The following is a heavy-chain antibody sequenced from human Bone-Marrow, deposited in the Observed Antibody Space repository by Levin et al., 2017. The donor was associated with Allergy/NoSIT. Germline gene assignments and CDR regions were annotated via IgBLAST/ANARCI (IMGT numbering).Heavy chain of an antibody. J-gene: IGHJ4*02. Sequence: GESLKISCAASGFTFSSYAMSWVRQAPGKGLEWVSAISGSGGSTYYADSVKGRFTISRDNSKNTLYLQMNSLRAEDTAVYYCAKDRMGGLRYFDWYGFGYWGQGTLVTVSS. V-gene: IGHV3-23*01. CDR2: ISGSGGST. D-gene: IGHD3-9*01. CDR3: AKDRMGGLRYFDWYGFGY. CDR1: GFTFSSYA.